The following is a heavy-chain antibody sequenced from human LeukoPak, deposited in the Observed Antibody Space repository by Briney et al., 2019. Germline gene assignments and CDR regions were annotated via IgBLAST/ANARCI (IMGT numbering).Heavy chain of an antibody. D-gene: IGHD6-6*01. CDR3: AKGGSSSLRAFDI. V-gene: IGHV5-51*01. J-gene: IGHJ3*02. CDR1: GYSFSNYW. Sequence: GESLKISCKGSGYSFSNYWIGWVRQMPGKGLEWMGIIYPGDSDTRYSPSFQGQVTISADKSISIAYLQWSSLKASDTAMYYCAKGGSSSLRAFDIWGQGTMVTVSS. CDR2: IYPGDSDT.